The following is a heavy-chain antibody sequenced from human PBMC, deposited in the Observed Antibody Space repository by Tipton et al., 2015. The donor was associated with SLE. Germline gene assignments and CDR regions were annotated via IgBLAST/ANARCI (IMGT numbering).Heavy chain of an antibody. CDR2: ISSSSSYT. Sequence: PRLSCAASGFTFSDYYMSWIRQAPGKGLEWVSYISSSSSYTNYADSVKGRFTISRDNAKNSLYLQMNSLRAEDTAVYYCASLHSGYAFDIWGQGTMVTVSS. V-gene: IGHV3-11*06. J-gene: IGHJ3*02. CDR3: ASLHSGYAFDI. CDR1: GFTFSDYY. D-gene: IGHD5-12*01.